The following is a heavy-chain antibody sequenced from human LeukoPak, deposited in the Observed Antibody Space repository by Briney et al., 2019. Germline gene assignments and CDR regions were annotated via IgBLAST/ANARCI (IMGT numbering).Heavy chain of an antibody. V-gene: IGHV3-7*01. CDR1: GFTFSNYW. D-gene: IGHD5-18*01. J-gene: IGHJ6*03. CDR3: ARDQGGYGYYYMDV. Sequence: GGSLRLSCAASGFTFSNYWMSWVRQAPGKGPEWVANIKQDRSEEYYVDSVKGRFTISRGNAKNSLYLQMNSLRAEDTAVYYCARDQGGYGYYYMDVWGKGTTVTVSS. CDR2: IKQDRSEE.